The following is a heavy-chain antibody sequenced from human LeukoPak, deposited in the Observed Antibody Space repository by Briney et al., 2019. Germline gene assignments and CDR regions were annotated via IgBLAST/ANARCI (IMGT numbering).Heavy chain of an antibody. D-gene: IGHD5-18*01. Sequence: GGSLSLSCAASGFTFSSYEMNWVRQAPGKGLEWVSHISSSGSTIYYADSVKGRFTISRDNAKNSLFLQMNSLRAEDTAVYYCARDKDTAMAIDYWGQGAPVAVSS. V-gene: IGHV3-48*03. CDR3: ARDKDTAMAIDY. J-gene: IGHJ4*02. CDR1: GFTFSSYE. CDR2: ISSSGSTI.